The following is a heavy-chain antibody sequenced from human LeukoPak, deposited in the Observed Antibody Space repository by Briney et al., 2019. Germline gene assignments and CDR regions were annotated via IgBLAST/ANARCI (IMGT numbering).Heavy chain of an antibody. V-gene: IGHV3-23*01. CDR3: ARDGGRYDILTGYYGY. Sequence: GGSLRLSCAASGFTLSSYGMSWVRQAPGKGLEWVSTISGSGGRTYYADSVKGRFTISRDNSKNTLYLQMNSLRAEDTAVYYCARDGGRYDILTGYYGYWGQGTLVTVSS. CDR2: ISGSGGRT. J-gene: IGHJ4*02. D-gene: IGHD3-9*01. CDR1: GFTLSSYG.